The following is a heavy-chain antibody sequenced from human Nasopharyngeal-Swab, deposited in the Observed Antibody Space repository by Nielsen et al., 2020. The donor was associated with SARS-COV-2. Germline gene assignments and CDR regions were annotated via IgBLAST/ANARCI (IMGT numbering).Heavy chain of an antibody. D-gene: IGHD2-2*01. J-gene: IGHJ6*02. V-gene: IGHV1-46*02. CDR3: ARRGRCSGSSCDMDV. CDR2: INPGSGGT. Sequence: APVKVSLQASGYTLNNYYIHSVRQAPGQGLEWMGMINPGSGGTTYAQKFQGRVTMTRDTSTSTVFMDLSSLRSEDTAVYYCARRGRCSGSSCDMDVWGQGTTVTVSS. CDR1: GYTLNNYY.